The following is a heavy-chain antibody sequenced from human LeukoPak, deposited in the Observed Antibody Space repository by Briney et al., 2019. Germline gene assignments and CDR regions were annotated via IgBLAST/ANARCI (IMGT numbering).Heavy chain of an antibody. CDR2: TYYIQNT. D-gene: IGHD1-1*01. Sequence: SETLSLSCSVSGDSISNYYWSWIRQPPGKGLECIGYTYYIQNTNYNPSLKSRVTISLDTYKNEFSLMLNSVTAADTAVYYCARRGPSYNFDYWGQGILVTVSS. CDR3: ARRGPSYNFDY. J-gene: IGHJ4*02. CDR1: GDSISNYY. V-gene: IGHV4-59*08.